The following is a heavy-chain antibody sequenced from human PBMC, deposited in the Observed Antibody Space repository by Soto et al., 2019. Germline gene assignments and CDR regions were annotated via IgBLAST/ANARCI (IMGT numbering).Heavy chain of an antibody. Sequence: PGGSLRLSCAASGFTFSSYAMSWVRQAPGKGLEWVSAISGSGGSTYYADSVKGRFTISRDNSKNTLYLQMNSLRAEDTAVYYCAKDTEDIVVVPAAWWFDPWGQGTLVTVSS. V-gene: IGHV3-23*01. J-gene: IGHJ5*02. CDR1: GFTFSSYA. D-gene: IGHD2-2*01. CDR2: ISGSGGST. CDR3: AKDTEDIVVVPAAWWFDP.